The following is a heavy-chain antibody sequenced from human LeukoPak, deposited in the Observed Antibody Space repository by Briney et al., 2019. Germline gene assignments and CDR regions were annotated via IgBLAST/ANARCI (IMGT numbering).Heavy chain of an antibody. V-gene: IGHV3-48*04. CDR3: AREMEGDYGSGTFFDL. Sequence: GGSLRLSCAASGFTIRTYWMTWVRQAPGKGLEWVSYISDSGSTIYYADPVKGRFTISRDNVKNSLYLQMNGLRTEDTAVYYCAREMEGDYGSGTFFDLWGQGNMVTVSS. D-gene: IGHD3-10*01. CDR2: ISDSGSTI. CDR1: GFTIRTYW. J-gene: IGHJ4*02.